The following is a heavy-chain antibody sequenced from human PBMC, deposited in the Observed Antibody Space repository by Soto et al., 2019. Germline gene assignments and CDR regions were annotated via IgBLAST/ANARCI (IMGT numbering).Heavy chain of an antibody. CDR1: GFTFSSYG. D-gene: IGHD4-17*01. J-gene: IGHJ4*02. CDR2: ISYDGSNK. Sequence: GGSLRLSCAASGFTFSSYGMHWVRQAPGKGLEWVAVISYDGSNKYYADSVKGRFTISRDNSKNTLYLQMNSLRAEDTAVYYCAKKKGPGAGYGGPIDYWGQGTLVTVSS. CDR3: AKKKGPGAGYGGPIDY. V-gene: IGHV3-30*18.